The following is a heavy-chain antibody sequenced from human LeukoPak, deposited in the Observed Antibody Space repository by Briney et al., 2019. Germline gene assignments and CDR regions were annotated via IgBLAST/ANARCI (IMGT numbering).Heavy chain of an antibody. CDR3: ARDYGDYEDYYYYYMDV. Sequence: GGSLRLSCAASGFTFSSYGMHWVRQAPGKGLEWVSSISSSSSYIYYADSVKGRFTISRDNAKNSLYLQMNSLRAEDTAVYYCARDYGDYEDYYYYYMDVWGKGTTVTVSS. J-gene: IGHJ6*03. CDR1: GFTFSSYG. V-gene: IGHV3-21*01. D-gene: IGHD4-17*01. CDR2: ISSSSSYI.